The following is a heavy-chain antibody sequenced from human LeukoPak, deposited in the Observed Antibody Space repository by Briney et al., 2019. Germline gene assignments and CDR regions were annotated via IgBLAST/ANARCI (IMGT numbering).Heavy chain of an antibody. D-gene: IGHD5-18*01. CDR3: ARYRDTAMVEESAFDI. Sequence: GASVKVSCKASGYTFTSYYMHWVRQAPGQGLERMGIINPSGGSTSYAQKFQGRVTMTRDTSTSTVYMELSSLRSEDTAVYYCARYRDTAMVEESAFDIWGQGTMVTVSS. V-gene: IGHV1-46*01. CDR1: GYTFTSYY. J-gene: IGHJ3*02. CDR2: INPSGGST.